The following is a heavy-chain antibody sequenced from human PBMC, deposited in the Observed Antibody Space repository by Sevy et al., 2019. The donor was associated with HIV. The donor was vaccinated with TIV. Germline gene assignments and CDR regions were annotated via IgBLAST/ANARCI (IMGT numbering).Heavy chain of an antibody. CDR2: ISGSGGRT. CDR3: ANRGTSYYESSSYYYQAPFDY. J-gene: IGHJ4*02. CDR1: GFTFSSYA. D-gene: IGHD3-22*01. Sequence: GGSLRLSCAASGFTFSSYAMSWVRQAPGKGLEWVSGISGSGGRTYYADSVKGRFTISRDNSKNTLYLQMKSLRAEDTAVYYCANRGTSYYESSSYYYQAPFDYWGQGTLVTVSS. V-gene: IGHV3-23*01.